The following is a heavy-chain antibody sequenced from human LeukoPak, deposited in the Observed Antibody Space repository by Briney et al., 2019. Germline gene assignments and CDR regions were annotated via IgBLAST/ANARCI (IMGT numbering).Heavy chain of an antibody. D-gene: IGHD3-10*02. CDR2: ISSSGSTI. CDR1: GFTFSSYA. CDR3: AELGITMIGGV. J-gene: IGHJ6*04. V-gene: IGHV3-48*03. Sequence: GGSLRLSCAASGFTFSSYAMNWVRQAPGKGLEWVATISSSGSTIYYADSVKGRFTISRDNAKNSLYLQMNSLRAEDTAVYYCAELGITMIGGVWGKGTTVTISS.